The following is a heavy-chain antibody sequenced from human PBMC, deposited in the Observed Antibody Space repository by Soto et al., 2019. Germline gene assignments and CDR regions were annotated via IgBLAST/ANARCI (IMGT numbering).Heavy chain of an antibody. CDR3: ARVLPNTPGFTMIVAVHGYGMDV. CDR2: IWNDGSNK. V-gene: IGHV3-33*01. D-gene: IGHD3-22*01. CDR1: GFTFSSYG. J-gene: IGHJ6*04. Sequence: QVQLVESGGGVVQPGRSLRLSCAASGFTFSSYGMHWVRQAPGKGLEWVAVIWNDGSNKYYADSVKGRLTISRGNSMNTIYLQLSWMRAEDRAVYYCARVLPNTPGFTMIVAVHGYGMDVWGEGTTVIVSS.